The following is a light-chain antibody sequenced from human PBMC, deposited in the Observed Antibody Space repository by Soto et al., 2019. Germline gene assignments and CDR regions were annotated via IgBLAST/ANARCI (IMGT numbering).Light chain of an antibody. V-gene: IGKV3-15*01. CDR1: QSVSSN. CDR3: QQYNGWPT. CDR2: GAS. Sequence: EIVPTQSPATLSVSPVERATLSCRASQSVSSNLAWYQQKPGQAPSLLIYGASTRATGVPARFSGSGSGTEFTLTISSLMSDDSAVYYCQQYNGWPTFGQGTKVDIK. J-gene: IGKJ1*01.